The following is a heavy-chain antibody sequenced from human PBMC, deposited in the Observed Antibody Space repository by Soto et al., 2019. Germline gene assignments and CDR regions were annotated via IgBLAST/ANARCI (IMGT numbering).Heavy chain of an antibody. D-gene: IGHD6-13*01. J-gene: IGHJ4*02. CDR2: INHSGST. CDR3: AREKPYSSSWYHDY. Sequence: PSETLSLTNAVYAGSFSGYYWSWIRQPPGKGLEWIGEINHSGSTNYNPSLKSRVTISVDTSKNQFSLKLSSVTAADTAVYYCAREKPYSSSWYHDYWGQGTLVTVS. V-gene: IGHV4-34*01. CDR1: AGSFSGYY.